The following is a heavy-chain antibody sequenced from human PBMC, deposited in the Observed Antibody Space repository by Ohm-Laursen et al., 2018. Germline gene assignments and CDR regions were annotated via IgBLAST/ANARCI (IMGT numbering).Heavy chain of an antibody. CDR1: GISLSTSGMR. CDR2: VDWDDEE. CDR3: ARIVAGPDYFDY. J-gene: IGHJ4*02. V-gene: IGHV2-70*04. D-gene: IGHD6-19*01. Sequence: TQTLTLTNTVSGISLSTSGMRVGWIRQPPGKALEWLARVDWDDEEFYSTSLKTRLTISKDTSKNQVVLTMTNMDPVDTATYYCARIVAGPDYFDYWGQGTLVTVSS.